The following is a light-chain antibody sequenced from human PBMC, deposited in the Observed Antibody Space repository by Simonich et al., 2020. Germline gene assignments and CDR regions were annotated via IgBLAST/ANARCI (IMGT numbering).Light chain of an antibody. V-gene: IGLV6-57*01. CDR1: SGRIASNY. CDR3: QSYDSSNRV. CDR2: EDN. J-gene: IGLJ2*01. Sequence: FMLTQPHSVSESPGKTVTISCTRSSGRIASNYVQWYQQRPGSSPTTVIYEDNQRPSGVPDRFSGSIDSSSNSASLTISGLKTEDEADYYCQSYDSSNRVFGGGTKLTVL.